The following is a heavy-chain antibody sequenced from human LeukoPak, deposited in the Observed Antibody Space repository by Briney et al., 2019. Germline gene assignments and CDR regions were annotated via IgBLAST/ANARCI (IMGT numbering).Heavy chain of an antibody. D-gene: IGHD5-24*01. CDR1: GGSINSYY. J-gene: IGHJ4*02. CDR3: ARGRWLHLSFDY. CDR2: INHSGST. Sequence: SETLSLTCSVSGGSINSYYWSWIRQPPGKGLEWIGEINHSGSTNYNPSLKSRVTISVDTSKNQFSLKLSSVTAADTAVYYCARGRWLHLSFDYWGQGTLVTVSS. V-gene: IGHV4-34*01.